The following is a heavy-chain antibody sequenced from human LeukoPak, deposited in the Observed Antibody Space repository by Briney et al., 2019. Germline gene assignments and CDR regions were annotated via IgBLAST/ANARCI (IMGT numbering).Heavy chain of an antibody. J-gene: IGHJ4*02. Sequence: ASVTVSCMASGGTFSSYAISWVRQAPGRGLEWGGGIIPNFGTANNAQEFQGSVTITADDSTSTAYMEQSSRRSEDTAVYYCARGGIAPAGSFAYWGQGTLVTVSS. D-gene: IGHD6-13*01. CDR2: IIPNFGTA. CDR3: ARGGIAPAGSFAY. CDR1: GGTFSSYA. V-gene: IGHV1-69*13.